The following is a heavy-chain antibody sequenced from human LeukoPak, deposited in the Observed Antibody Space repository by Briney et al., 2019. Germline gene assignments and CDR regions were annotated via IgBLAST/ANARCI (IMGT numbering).Heavy chain of an antibody. D-gene: IGHD3-16*01. CDR3: ARDGGGYWFDP. CDR1: GFTFSSYA. V-gene: IGHV4-34*01. Sequence: GSLRLSCAASGFTFSSYAMSWVRQAPGKGLEWIGEINHSGSTNYNPSLKSRVTISVDTSKNQFSLKLSSVTAADTAVYYCARDGGGYWFDPWGQGTLVTVSS. CDR2: INHSGST. J-gene: IGHJ5*02.